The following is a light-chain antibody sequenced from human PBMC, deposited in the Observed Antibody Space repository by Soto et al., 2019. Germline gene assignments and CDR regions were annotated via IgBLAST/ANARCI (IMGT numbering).Light chain of an antibody. CDR3: SAYAGSNSFV. V-gene: IGLV2-8*01. Sequence: QSSLAQPPSASGSPGQSGTISCTGTSSDVGDNYVSWYQQHLGKAPKLIIYEVTLRPSGVPDRFSGSKSGNTASLTVSGLQADDDADYYCSAYAGSNSFVFGTGTKVTVL. CDR2: EVT. CDR1: SSDVGDNY. J-gene: IGLJ1*01.